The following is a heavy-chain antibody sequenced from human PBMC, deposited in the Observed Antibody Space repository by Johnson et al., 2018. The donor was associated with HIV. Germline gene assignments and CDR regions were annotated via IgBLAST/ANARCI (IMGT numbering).Heavy chain of an antibody. CDR1: GITVNTNY. Sequence: VQLVESGGGLVQSGESLRLSCAASGITVNTNYMSWVRRAPGKGLEWVSAISGSGGSTYYADSVKGRFTISRDNSKNTLYLQMNSLRAEDTALYFCARDQFYSSSWYDTFDIWGQGTMVTVSS. CDR3: ARDQFYSSSWYDTFDI. V-gene: IGHV3-23*04. CDR2: ISGSGGST. J-gene: IGHJ3*02. D-gene: IGHD6-13*01.